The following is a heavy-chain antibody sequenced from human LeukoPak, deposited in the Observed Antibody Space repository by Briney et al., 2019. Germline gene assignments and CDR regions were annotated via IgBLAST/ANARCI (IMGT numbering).Heavy chain of an antibody. Sequence: ASVKVSCKSSGYTFTSYDINWVRQATGQGLEWMGWTNPNSGNTGYAQKFQGRVTMTRNTSISAAYMELSSLRTEDTAVYYCARGSGSYFDYWGQGTLVTVSS. CDR1: GYTFTSYD. V-gene: IGHV1-8*01. CDR3: ARGSGSYFDY. J-gene: IGHJ4*02. CDR2: TNPNSGNT. D-gene: IGHD1-26*01.